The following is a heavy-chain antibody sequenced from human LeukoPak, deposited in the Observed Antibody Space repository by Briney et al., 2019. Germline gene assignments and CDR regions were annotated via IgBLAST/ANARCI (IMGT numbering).Heavy chain of an antibody. CDR3: AKGRDFWVGRDYFDS. J-gene: IGHJ4*02. D-gene: IGHD3-3*01. CDR1: GFTFNSYA. Sequence: GGSLRLSCTASGFTFNSYAMTWVRQAPGKGLKWAAPISGGGGSTYYGDSVKGRFTISRDNSKNTLYLQMNTLRVDDTAVYYCAKGRDFWVGRDYFDSWGQGTLVTVSS. CDR2: ISGGGGST. V-gene: IGHV3-23*01.